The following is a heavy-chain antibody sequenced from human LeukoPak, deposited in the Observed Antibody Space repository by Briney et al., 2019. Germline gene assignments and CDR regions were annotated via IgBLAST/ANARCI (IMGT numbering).Heavy chain of an antibody. V-gene: IGHV4-34*01. CDR2: INHSGST. CDR1: GGSFSGYY. D-gene: IGHD2-15*01. Sequence: SETLSLTCAVYGGSFSGYYWSWIRQPPGKGLEWIGEINHSGSTNYNPSLKSRVTISVDTSKNQFSLKLSSVTAADTAVYYCAFVVADCYFDYWGQGTLVTVSS. CDR3: AFVVADCYFDY. J-gene: IGHJ4*02.